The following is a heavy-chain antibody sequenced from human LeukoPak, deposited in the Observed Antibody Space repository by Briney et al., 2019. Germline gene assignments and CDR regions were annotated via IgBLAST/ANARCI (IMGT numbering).Heavy chain of an antibody. CDR3: AREGLNMVRGIIPKEAWAWFDP. CDR2: IYTSGCT. CDR1: GGSISSGSYY. J-gene: IGHJ5*02. D-gene: IGHD3-10*01. Sequence: SENLSLTCTGSGGSISSGSYYWHWIRQPAGKGLEWIGRIYTSGCTHYNHSLKTRATVAVDTSKNRSSLKLSSVTAADTAVYYCAREGLNMVRGIIPKEAWAWFDPWGQGTLVTVSS. V-gene: IGHV4-61*02.